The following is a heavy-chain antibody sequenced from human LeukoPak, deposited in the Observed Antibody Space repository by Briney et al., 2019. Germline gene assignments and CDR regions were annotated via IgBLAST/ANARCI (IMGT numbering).Heavy chain of an antibody. D-gene: IGHD5-18*01. J-gene: IGHJ4*02. CDR2: IDNDGRGT. CDR1: GFTFSSYW. Sequence: GGSLRLSCAASGFTFSSYWMHWVRQAPGKGLVWVSRIDNDGRGTSYADSVKGRFTISRDNAKNRLYLQMNSLRAEDTAVYYCARIGDSQYYFDYWGQGTLVTVSS. CDR3: ARIGDSQYYFDY. V-gene: IGHV3-74*01.